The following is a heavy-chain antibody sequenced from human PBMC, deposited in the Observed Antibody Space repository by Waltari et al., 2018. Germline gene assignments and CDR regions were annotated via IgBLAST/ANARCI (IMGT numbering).Heavy chain of an antibody. CDR1: GFSVSNTF. D-gene: IGHD6-19*01. V-gene: IGHV3-66*01. CDR2: IYSGSNT. CDR3: ARGIVVAGLLWDY. J-gene: IGHJ4*02. Sequence: EFQLVASGGGMVQPGGSMRLSCAASGFSVSNTFMTWVRRAPGKGLEWVSLIYSGSNTYYADSVKGRFIISRDNSKNTLYLQMDNVRVEDTGIYYCARGIVVAGLLWDYWGQGALVTVSS.